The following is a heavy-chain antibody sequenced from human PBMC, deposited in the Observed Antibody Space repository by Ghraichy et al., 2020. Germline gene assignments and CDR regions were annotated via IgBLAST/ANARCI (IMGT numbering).Heavy chain of an antibody. Sequence: GGSLRLSCAASGFTFNNYAMTWLRQTPGKGLEWVSAISASGTTTYYSDSVKGRFTVSRDNSKNMLYLQMNSLAVEDSAVYYCARPGAVRFSGWYENGLDPWGQGTLVTVSS. CDR1: GFTFNNYA. CDR3: ARPGAVRFSGWYENGLDP. V-gene: IGHV3-23*01. D-gene: IGHD3-3*01. CDR2: ISASGTTT. J-gene: IGHJ5*02.